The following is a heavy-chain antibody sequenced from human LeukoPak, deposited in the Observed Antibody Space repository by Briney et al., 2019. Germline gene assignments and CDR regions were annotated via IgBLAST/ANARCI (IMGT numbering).Heavy chain of an antibody. V-gene: IGHV7-4-1*02. CDR3: ARDFVSSWSFY. D-gene: IGHD6-13*01. CDR1: GYSFTSYA. CDR2: INTNTGNP. Sequence: ASVKVSCKASGYSFTSYAMNWVRQAPGQGLEWMGWINTNTGNPTYAQGFTGRFVFSLDTSVSTAYLQISSLKAEDTAMYYCARDFVSSWSFYWGQGTLVTVSS. J-gene: IGHJ4*02.